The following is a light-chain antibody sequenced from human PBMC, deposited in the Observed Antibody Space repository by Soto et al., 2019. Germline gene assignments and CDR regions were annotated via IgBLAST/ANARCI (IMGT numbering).Light chain of an antibody. CDR2: GAS. CDR1: QSVSSSY. Sequence: LSESPCAVSMPPGDRAILPCRASQSVSSSYLAWYQQKPGQAPRLLIYGASSRATGIPDRFSGSGSGTEFTLTITSLQPEDFAVYYCQQSDIWPKTFGEGTKVDIK. CDR3: QQSDIWPKT. V-gene: IGKV3-20*01. J-gene: IGKJ1*01.